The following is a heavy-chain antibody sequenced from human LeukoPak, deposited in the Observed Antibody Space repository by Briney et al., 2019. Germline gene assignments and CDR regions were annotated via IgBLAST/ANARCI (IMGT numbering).Heavy chain of an antibody. J-gene: IGHJ4*02. CDR2: IYHSGST. CDR1: GYSISSGYY. CDR3: ATTNVLLWFGELSKTAYFDY. D-gene: IGHD3-10*01. V-gene: IGHV4-38-2*02. Sequence: SETLSLTCTVSGYSISSGYYWGWIRQPPGKGLEWIGSIYHSGSTYYNPSLKSRVTISVDTSKNQFSLKLSSVTAADTAVYYCATTNVLLWFGELSKTAYFDYWGQGTLVTVSS.